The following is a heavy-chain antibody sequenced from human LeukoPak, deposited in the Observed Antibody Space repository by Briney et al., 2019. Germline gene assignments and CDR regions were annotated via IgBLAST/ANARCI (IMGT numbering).Heavy chain of an antibody. J-gene: IGHJ4*02. CDR1: GFNFGGYA. CDR3: AKEGCSGGSCYLGMTSLDY. CDR2: ISGSGGST. Sequence: GSLRLSCAGSGFNFGGYAMSWVRQAPGKGLEWVSAISGSGGSTYYADSVKGRFTISRDNSKNTLYLQMNSLRAEDTAVYYCAKEGCSGGSCYLGMTSLDYWGQGTLVTVSS. D-gene: IGHD2-15*01. V-gene: IGHV3-23*01.